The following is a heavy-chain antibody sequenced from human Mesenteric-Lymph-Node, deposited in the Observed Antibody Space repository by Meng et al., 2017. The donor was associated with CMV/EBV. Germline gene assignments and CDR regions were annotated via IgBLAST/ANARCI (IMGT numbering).Heavy chain of an antibody. J-gene: IGHJ4*02. CDR3: ARGLRVSSY. Sequence: LSGTASGFIVRDDYMSWIRQDPGKGLEYISYIRNGGGISIYYADSVKGRFTISRDDAHSSVYLQMNSLRDDDTAVYYCARGLRVSSYWGQGTLVTVSS. CDR2: IRNGGGISI. V-gene: IGHV3-11*01. CDR1: GFIVRDDY.